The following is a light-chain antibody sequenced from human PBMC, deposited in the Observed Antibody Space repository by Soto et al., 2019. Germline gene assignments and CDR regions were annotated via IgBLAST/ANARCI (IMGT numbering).Light chain of an antibody. Sequence: DIQMTQSPSSLSASVGDRVTITCRASQSIKSFLNWYQQKPGKAPHLLIYSASALESGVPSRFSGSGSGTEFTLAISSLQPEDFATNYCQQTYSTPFTFGQGTTLEIK. J-gene: IGKJ2*01. CDR2: SAS. CDR1: QSIKSF. V-gene: IGKV1-39*01. CDR3: QQTYSTPFT.